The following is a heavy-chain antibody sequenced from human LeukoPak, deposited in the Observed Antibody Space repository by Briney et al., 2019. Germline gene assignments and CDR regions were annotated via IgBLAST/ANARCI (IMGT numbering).Heavy chain of an antibody. CDR3: ARDGPRSSSGWFDP. V-gene: IGHV1-18*01. D-gene: IGHD6-6*01. CDR2: ISAYNGNT. Sequence: ASVKVSCKASGYTFTSYGISWVRQAPGQGLEWMGWISAYNGNTNYAQKLQGRVTMTTDTSTSTAYMELRSLRSDDTSVYYCARDGPRSSSGWFDPWGQGTLVTVSS. CDR1: GYTFTSYG. J-gene: IGHJ5*02.